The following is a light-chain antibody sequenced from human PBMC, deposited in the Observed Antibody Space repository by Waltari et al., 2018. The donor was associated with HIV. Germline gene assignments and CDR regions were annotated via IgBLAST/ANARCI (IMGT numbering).Light chain of an antibody. CDR1: PSVRYN. Sequence: EIVMTQSPATLSVSLGERATLSCRACPSVRYNLAWYQQKPGQPPRLLIYGASTRATGIPARFSASGSGTEFTLTISSLQSEDFAVYYCQQYKYWPPWTFGQGTKVDIK. CDR3: QQYKYWPPWT. V-gene: IGKV3-15*01. J-gene: IGKJ1*01. CDR2: GAS.